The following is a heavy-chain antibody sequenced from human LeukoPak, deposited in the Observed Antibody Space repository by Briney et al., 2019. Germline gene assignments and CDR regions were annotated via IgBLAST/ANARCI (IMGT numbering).Heavy chain of an antibody. D-gene: IGHD1-26*01. CDR3: AGGERGSYSPGLFDP. CDR2: ISSSSSTI. Sequence: QAGGSLRLSCAASGFTFSSYSMNWVRQAPGKGLEWVSYISSSSSTIYYADSVKGRFTISRDNAKNSLYLQMNSLRAEDTAVYYCAGGERGSYSPGLFDPWGQGTLVTVSS. V-gene: IGHV3-48*01. J-gene: IGHJ5*02. CDR1: GFTFSSYS.